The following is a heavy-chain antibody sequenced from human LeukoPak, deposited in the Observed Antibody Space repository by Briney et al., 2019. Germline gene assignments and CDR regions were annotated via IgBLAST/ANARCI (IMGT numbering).Heavy chain of an antibody. V-gene: IGHV3-11*01. J-gene: IGHJ4*02. Sequence: PGGSLRLSCAASGFTFSDYYMSWIRQAPGKGLEWVSYINSSGSTIYYADSVKGRFNISRDNAKNSLYLQMNSLRAEDTAVYYCARDGSPEMATANFDYWVQGTLVTVSS. CDR2: INSSGSTI. CDR3: ARDGSPEMATANFDY. CDR1: GFTFSDYY. D-gene: IGHD5-24*01.